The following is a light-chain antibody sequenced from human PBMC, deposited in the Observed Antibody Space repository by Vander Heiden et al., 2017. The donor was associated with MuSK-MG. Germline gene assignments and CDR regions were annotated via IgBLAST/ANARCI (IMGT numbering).Light chain of an antibody. CDR1: QTISNSF. CDR2: GAS. CDR3: QYYGSSPIT. V-gene: IGKV3D-20*01. J-gene: IGKJ5*01. Sequence: IVLTQSPVSLSFSPGEGVTLSCGASQTISNSFLAWYQQKPGLAPRLLIYGASSRVSGTPDRFSGSGSGADFTLTISRLEPEDFAIYYCQYYGSSPITFGQGTRLEIK.